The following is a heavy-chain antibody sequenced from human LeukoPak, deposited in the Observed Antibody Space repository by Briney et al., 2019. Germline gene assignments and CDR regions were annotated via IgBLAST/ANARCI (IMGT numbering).Heavy chain of an antibody. Sequence: GGSLRLSCAASGFTFSSYSMNWVRQAPGKGLEWVSSISSSSSYIYYADSVKGRFTISRDNAKNSLYLQMNSLRAEDTAVYYCARDRAIREYCSSTSCYVHWGQGTLVTVSS. J-gene: IGHJ1*01. V-gene: IGHV3-21*01. CDR1: GFTFSSYS. D-gene: IGHD2-2*01. CDR2: ISSSSSYI. CDR3: ARDRAIREYCSSTSCYVH.